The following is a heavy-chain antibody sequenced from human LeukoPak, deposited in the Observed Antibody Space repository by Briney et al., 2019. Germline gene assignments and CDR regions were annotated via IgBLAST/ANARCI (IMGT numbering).Heavy chain of an antibody. J-gene: IGHJ4*02. CDR1: GFAFSSYG. V-gene: IGHV3-33*01. CDR2: VWSDGNNK. Sequence: GTSLRLSCAASGFAFSSYGMHWVRQAPVKGLEWVAVVWSDGNNKYYADSVKGRFTISRDNPKNTLYLQMNSLRADDTAVYYCARGPYQLVDHWGQGTLVTVSS. CDR3: ARGPYQLVDH.